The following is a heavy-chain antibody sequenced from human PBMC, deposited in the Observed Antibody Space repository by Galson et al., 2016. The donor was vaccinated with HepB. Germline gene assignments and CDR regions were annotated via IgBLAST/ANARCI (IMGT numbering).Heavy chain of an antibody. Sequence: QSGAEVKKPGESLKISCKGSGYNFMKSWIGWVRQKPGKGLEWMGIIYPADYDTKYSPSFKGQVTISVDRSINTAYLQWRSLNASYTAMYYCARQQCGPLGTGCDYKYYGLDDWRQGATVSVSS. V-gene: IGHV5-51*01. CDR1: GYNFMKSW. J-gene: IGHJ6*02. D-gene: IGHD1-7*01. CDR3: ARQQCGPLGTGCDYKYYGLDD. CDR2: IYPADYDT.